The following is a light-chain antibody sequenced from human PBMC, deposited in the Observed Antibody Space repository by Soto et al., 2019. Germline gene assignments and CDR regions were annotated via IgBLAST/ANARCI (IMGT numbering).Light chain of an antibody. CDR1: QSISTW. CDR3: QQYNTYPLT. J-gene: IGKJ4*01. Sequence: DIQMTQSPSALSASVGDRVTMTCRASQSISTWLAWYQQKPGKAPKLLIYKASSLEGGVPSRFRGSGSGTEFNITISSLQPDDFATYYCQQYNTYPLTFGGGTTVDTK. CDR2: KAS. V-gene: IGKV1-5*03.